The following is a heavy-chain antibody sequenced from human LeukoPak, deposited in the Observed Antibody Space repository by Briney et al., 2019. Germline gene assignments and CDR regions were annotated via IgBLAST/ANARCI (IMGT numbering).Heavy chain of an antibody. CDR2: ISSFSSTI. V-gene: IGHV3-48*02. Sequence: PGGSLRHSCAGSGFTFSSYSINWVRQAPGKGLEWVSYISSFSSTIYYADSVKGRFTISRDNAKNSLYLQMNSLRDEDTAVYYCARGSYGAVDYWGQGTLVTISS. J-gene: IGHJ4*01. CDR3: ARGSYGAVDY. D-gene: IGHD4/OR15-4a*01. CDR1: GFTFSSYS.